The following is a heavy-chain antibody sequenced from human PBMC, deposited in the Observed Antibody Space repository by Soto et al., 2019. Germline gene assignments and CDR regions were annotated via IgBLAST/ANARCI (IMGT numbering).Heavy chain of an antibody. V-gene: IGHV4-59*08. J-gene: IGHJ4*02. CDR3: ARNYDRNGYYYPCYFDY. CDR2: IYYSGTT. CDR1: GGSISSYY. D-gene: IGHD3-22*01. Sequence: PSETLSLTCTVSGGSISSYYWSWIRQPPGKGLEWIGYIYYSGTTNYNPSLKSRLTISLDTPKNQFSLKLNSVTAADTAVYFFARNYDRNGYYYPCYFDYWGQGTLVTVSS.